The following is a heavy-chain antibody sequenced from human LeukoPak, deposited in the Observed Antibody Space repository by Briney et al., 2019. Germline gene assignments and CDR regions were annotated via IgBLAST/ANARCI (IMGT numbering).Heavy chain of an antibody. CDR3: ARDYYDSSGYYGDY. CDR1: GFTVNSNY. V-gene: IGHV3-66*01. D-gene: IGHD3-22*01. CDR2: IYSGGST. J-gene: IGHJ4*02. Sequence: GGSLRLSCAASGFTVNSNYMSWVRQAPGKGLEWVSVIYSGGSTYYADSVNGRFTISRDNSKNTLYLQMNSLRAEDTAVYYCARDYYDSSGYYGDYWGQGTLVTVSS.